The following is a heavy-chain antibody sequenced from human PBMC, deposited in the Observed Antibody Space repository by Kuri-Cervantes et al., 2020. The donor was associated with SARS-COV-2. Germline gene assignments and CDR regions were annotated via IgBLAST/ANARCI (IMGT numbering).Heavy chain of an antibody. J-gene: IGHJ4*02. CDR1: GFSFSSHA. CDR2: ISGSGGST. CDR3: ARGLGYCSGGSCYSRSSSDY. Sequence: ETLSLTCAASGFSFSSHAMSWVRQAPGKGLEWVSAISGSGGSTYYTDSVKGRFTISRDKSKNTLYLQMNSLRAEDTAVYYCARGLGYCSGGSCYSRSSSDYWGQGTLVTVSS. D-gene: IGHD2-15*01. V-gene: IGHV3-23*01.